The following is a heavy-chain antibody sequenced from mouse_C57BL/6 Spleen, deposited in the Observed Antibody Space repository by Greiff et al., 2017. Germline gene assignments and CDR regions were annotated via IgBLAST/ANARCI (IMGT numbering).Heavy chain of an antibody. V-gene: IGHV3-6*01. J-gene: IGHJ4*01. CDR1: GYSITSGYY. Sequence: DVKLQESGPGLVKPSQSLSLTCSVTGYSITSGYYWNWIRQFPGNKLEWMGYISYDGSNNYNPSLKNRITLTRDTSKNQFFLKLNSVTTEDTATYYCAIGTTVVATDAMDYWGQGTLVTVSS. CDR2: ISYDGSN. CDR3: AIGTTVVATDAMDY. D-gene: IGHD1-1*01.